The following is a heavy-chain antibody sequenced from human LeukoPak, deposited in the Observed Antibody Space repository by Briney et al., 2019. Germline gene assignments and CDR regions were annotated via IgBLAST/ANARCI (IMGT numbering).Heavy chain of an antibody. CDR2: IYPDDSDT. D-gene: IGHD6-13*01. J-gene: IGHJ4*02. CDR3: ARQRTIAIPFDY. CDR1: GYRFNAYW. Sequence: GESLKISCKGSGYRFNAYWIAWVRQMPGKGLEWMGIIYPDDSDTRYSPSFQGHVTMSADKSISTAYLQWSSLKASDTAMYYCARQRTIAIPFDYWGQGTLVTVSS. V-gene: IGHV5-51*01.